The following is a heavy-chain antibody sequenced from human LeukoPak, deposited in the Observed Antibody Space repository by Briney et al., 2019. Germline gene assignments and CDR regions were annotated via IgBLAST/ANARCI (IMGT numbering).Heavy chain of an antibody. D-gene: IGHD3-9*01. CDR2: IRQDGSEK. J-gene: IGHJ4*02. Sequence: GGSLRLSCAASGFTFSSYWMSWVRQAPGKGLEWVANIRQDGSEKYYVDSVKGRFTISRDNAKNSLYLQMNSLRAEDTAVYYCARGPIRAPFDYWGQGTLVTVSS. CDR1: GFTFSSYW. CDR3: ARGPIRAPFDY. V-gene: IGHV3-7*01.